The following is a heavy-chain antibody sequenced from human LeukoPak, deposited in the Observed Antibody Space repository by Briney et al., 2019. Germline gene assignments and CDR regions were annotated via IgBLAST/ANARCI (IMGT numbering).Heavy chain of an antibody. CDR3: ARGVVGYCSGGSCFHYFDY. CDR1: GYTFTSYG. V-gene: IGHV1-18*01. J-gene: IGHJ4*02. CDR2: ISAYNGNT. Sequence: GASVKVSCKASGYTFTSYGISWVRQAPGQGLEWMGWISAYNGNTNYAQKLQGRVTMTTDTSTSTAYMELRSLRSDDTAVYYCARGVVGYCSGGSCFHYFDYWGQGTLVTVSS. D-gene: IGHD2-15*01.